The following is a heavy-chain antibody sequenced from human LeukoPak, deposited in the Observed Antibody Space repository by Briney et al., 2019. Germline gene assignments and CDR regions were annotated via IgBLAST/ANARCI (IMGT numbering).Heavy chain of an antibody. Sequence: GGSLRLSCAASGFTFSSYWMNWVRQAPGRGLVWVSRIASDGSSTTYADSVKGRFSISRDNAKNTLYLQMNSLRVEDTAVYCCARGRPHGNDYWGQGTLVTVSS. CDR1: GFTFSSYW. V-gene: IGHV3-74*01. J-gene: IGHJ4*02. CDR2: IASDGSST. CDR3: ARGRPHGNDY. D-gene: IGHD4-23*01.